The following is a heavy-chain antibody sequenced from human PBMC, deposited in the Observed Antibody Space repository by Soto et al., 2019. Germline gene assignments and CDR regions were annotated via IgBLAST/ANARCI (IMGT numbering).Heavy chain of an antibody. CDR2: ISTFNGKT. J-gene: IGHJ3*01. D-gene: IGHD3-9*01. CDR3: ARLLTEVATFREDAFDL. Sequence: QVQLVQSGGDVKTPGASVKVSCTTFRYTFTSHGIAWVRQAPGQGLEWMGWISTFNGKTDYAQKFKGRVTMTADTITRTVQMELRSLRSDDTAVYYCARLLTEVATFREDAFDLWGHGTKVTVSS. V-gene: IGHV1-18*01. CDR1: RYTFTSHG.